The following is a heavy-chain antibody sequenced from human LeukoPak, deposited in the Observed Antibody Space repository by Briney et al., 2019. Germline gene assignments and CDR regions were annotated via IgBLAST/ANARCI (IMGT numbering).Heavy chain of an antibody. Sequence: GGSLRLSCAASGFTFSNYWMHWVRQAPGKGLVWVSRINSDARSTSYADSVKGRFTISRDNAKNTLYLQMNSLRAEDTAVYYCAKDSGPYYYDSSAHQDWGQGTLVTVSS. CDR2: INSDARST. J-gene: IGHJ4*02. D-gene: IGHD3-22*01. CDR3: AKDSGPYYYDSSAHQD. CDR1: GFTFSNYW. V-gene: IGHV3-74*01.